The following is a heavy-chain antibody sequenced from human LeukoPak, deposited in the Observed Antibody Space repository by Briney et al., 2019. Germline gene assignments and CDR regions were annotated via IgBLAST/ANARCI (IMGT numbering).Heavy chain of an antibody. V-gene: IGHV3-30*04. CDR3: ARENRDGYISSSFDY. CDR1: GFTFSSYA. J-gene: IGHJ4*02. D-gene: IGHD5-24*01. Sequence: GGSLRLSCAASGFTFSSYAMHWVRQAPGKGLEWVAVISCDGSNKYYADSVKGRFTISRDNSKNTLYLQMNSLRAEDTAVYYCARENRDGYISSSFDYWGQGTLVTVSS. CDR2: ISCDGSNK.